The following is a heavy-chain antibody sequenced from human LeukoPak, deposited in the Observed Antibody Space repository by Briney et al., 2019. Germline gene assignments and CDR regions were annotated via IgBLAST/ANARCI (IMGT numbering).Heavy chain of an antibody. CDR2: ISSNGGST. CDR1: GFTFSSYA. Sequence: GSLRLSCAASGFTFSSYAMHWVRQAPGKGLEYVSAISSNGGSTYYANSVKGRFTISRDNSKNTLYLQMGSLRAEDMAVYYCARKAPDTAAAGTYFDYWGQGTLVTVSS. V-gene: IGHV3-64*01. J-gene: IGHJ4*02. CDR3: ARKAPDTAAAGTYFDY. D-gene: IGHD6-13*01.